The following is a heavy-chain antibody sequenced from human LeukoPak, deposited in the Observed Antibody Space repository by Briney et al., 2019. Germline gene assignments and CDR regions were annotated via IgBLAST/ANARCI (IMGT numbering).Heavy chain of an antibody. J-gene: IGHJ4*02. CDR1: GFTFSSYA. D-gene: IGHD1/OR15-1a*01. V-gene: IGHV3-64*01. CDR2: ISSNGGAT. Sequence: GGSLRLSCAASGFTFSSYAMIWVRQAPGKGLECVSAISSNGGATYYANSVRGRFTISRDHSKNTLYLQMGSLKVEDMAVYYCAREGDWNTFDYWGQGTLVTVSS. CDR3: AREGDWNTFDY.